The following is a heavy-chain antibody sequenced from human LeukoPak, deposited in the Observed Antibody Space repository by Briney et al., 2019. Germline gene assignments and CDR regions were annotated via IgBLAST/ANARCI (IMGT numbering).Heavy chain of an antibody. J-gene: IGHJ5*02. CDR2: LSCDGSNK. CDR1: RFTFRSDG. V-gene: IGHV3-30*18. D-gene: IGHD2-2*01. CDR3: AKDYVSYCSSTSCYNWFGP. Sequence: GGALRLCCSSSRFTFRSDGMDAVREAPGKGVEWGAVLSCDGSNKYYADSVKGRFTIPRDNSKNTLYLKMTSLREENTAVYYCAKDYVSYCSSTSCYNWFGPRGQGTLVTVSS.